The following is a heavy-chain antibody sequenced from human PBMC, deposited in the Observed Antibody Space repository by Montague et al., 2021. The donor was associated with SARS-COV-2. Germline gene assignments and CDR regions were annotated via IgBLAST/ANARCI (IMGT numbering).Heavy chain of an antibody. Sequence: SETLSLTCTVSGGPISSSSYYWSWIRQPPGKGLEGSGSIYYSGXTXYXXXXKXRVTVSVDTSKNQFSLKLISVTAADTAVYYCARSPLLWFGAALGNWFDPWGQGTLVTVSS. CDR1: GGPISSSSYY. CDR3: ARSPLLWFGAALGNWFDP. J-gene: IGHJ5*02. V-gene: IGHV4-39*01. D-gene: IGHD3-10*01. CDR2: IYYSGXT.